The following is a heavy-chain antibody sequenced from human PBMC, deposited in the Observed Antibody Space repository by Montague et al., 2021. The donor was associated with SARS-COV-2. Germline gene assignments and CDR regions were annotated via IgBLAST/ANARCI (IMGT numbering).Heavy chain of an antibody. J-gene: IGHJ4*02. CDR2: IYYSGIT. Sequence: SETLSLTCTASGDSISGYYWNWIRQPPGKGLEWIGKIYYSGITXXXPSXKSRVTISVDTSKNQFSLKLISVTAADTALYYCARGVVAAPDTSDYWGQGTLVTVSS. CDR3: ARGVVAAPDTSDY. D-gene: IGHD6-13*01. CDR1: GDSISGYY. V-gene: IGHV4-59*13.